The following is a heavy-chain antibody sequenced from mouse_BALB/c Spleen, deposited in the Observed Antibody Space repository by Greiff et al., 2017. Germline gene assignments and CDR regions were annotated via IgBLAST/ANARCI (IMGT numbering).Heavy chain of an antibody. CDR3: ARGYDYDEGFAY. CDR2: INPSSGYT. D-gene: IGHD2-4*01. Sequence: QVQLQQSGAELARPGASVKMSCKASGYTFTSYTMHWVKQRPGQGLEWIGYINPSSGYTNYNQKFKDKATLTADKSSSTAYMQLSSLTSEDSTVYYCARGYDYDEGFAYWGQGTLVTVSA. CDR1: GYTFTSYT. J-gene: IGHJ3*01. V-gene: IGHV1-4*01.